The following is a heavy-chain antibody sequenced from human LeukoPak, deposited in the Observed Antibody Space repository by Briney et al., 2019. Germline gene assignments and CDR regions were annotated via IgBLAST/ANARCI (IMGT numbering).Heavy chain of an antibody. Sequence: ASVTVSCKASGYTFTDYSMNWVRQAPGQGLEWMGWINPKSGGTVYAQKFQGRVTMTRDTSSSTAYMELTSLRSDDTAVYYCASVRMGATPFDYWGQGTLVTVSS. CDR1: GYTFTDYS. D-gene: IGHD1-26*01. CDR3: ASVRMGATPFDY. J-gene: IGHJ4*02. V-gene: IGHV1-2*02. CDR2: INPKSGGT.